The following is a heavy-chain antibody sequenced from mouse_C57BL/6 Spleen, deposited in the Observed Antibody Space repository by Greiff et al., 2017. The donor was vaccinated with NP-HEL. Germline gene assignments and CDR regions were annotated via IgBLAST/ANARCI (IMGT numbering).Heavy chain of an antibody. V-gene: IGHV1-15*01. D-gene: IGHD4-1*01. CDR2: IDPETGGT. Sequence: QVQLQQSGAELVRPGASVTLSCKASGYTFTDYEMHWVKQTPVHGLEWIGAIDPETGGTAYNQKFKGKAILTADKSSSTAYMELRSLTSEDSAVYYCTRRVTGWFAYWGQGTLVTVSA. CDR3: TRRVTGWFAY. CDR1: GYTFTDYE. J-gene: IGHJ3*01.